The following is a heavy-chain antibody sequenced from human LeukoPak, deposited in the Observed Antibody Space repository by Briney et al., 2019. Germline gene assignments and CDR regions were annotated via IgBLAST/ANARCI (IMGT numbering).Heavy chain of an antibody. J-gene: IGHJ4*02. CDR3: TLYNY. D-gene: IGHD2-2*02. Sequence: ASVKVSCKSSGYSFTSQDMHWVRQAPGQSLEWMGCINPDNGDTKYSQEFQGRVTITRDTSATTAYMELSSLRSDDMAVYYCTLYNYWGQGTLVTVSS. CDR2: INPDNGDT. CDR1: GYSFTSQD. V-gene: IGHV1-3*03.